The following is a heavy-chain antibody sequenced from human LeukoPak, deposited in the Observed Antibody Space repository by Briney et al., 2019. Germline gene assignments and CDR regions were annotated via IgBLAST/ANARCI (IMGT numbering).Heavy chain of an antibody. Sequence: PSETLSLTCTVSSYSISSGYYWSWIRQPPGKGLEWIGYIYYTGSTSYNPSLKSRVTMSLDASKNQFSLELNSVTPADTAVYYCARGGNYWPQWWFDPWGRGTLVSVSS. CDR1: SYSISSGYY. CDR2: IYYTGST. V-gene: IGHV4-61*01. CDR3: ARGGNYWPQWWFDP. J-gene: IGHJ5*02. D-gene: IGHD1-26*01.